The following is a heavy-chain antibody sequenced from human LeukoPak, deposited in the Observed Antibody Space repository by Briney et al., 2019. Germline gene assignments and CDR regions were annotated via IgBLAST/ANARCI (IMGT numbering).Heavy chain of an antibody. Sequence: SETLSLTCTVSGGSISGYYWGWIRQPPGKGLEWMGYFYNRGTTNYNPSLKSQITMSVDTSKNQFSLKLTSVTAADTAVYYCARDFKYYGSSGYYAFDIWGQGTMVTVSS. CDR3: ARDFKYYGSSGYYAFDI. J-gene: IGHJ3*02. CDR2: FYNRGTT. CDR1: GGSISGYY. D-gene: IGHD3-22*01. V-gene: IGHV4-59*01.